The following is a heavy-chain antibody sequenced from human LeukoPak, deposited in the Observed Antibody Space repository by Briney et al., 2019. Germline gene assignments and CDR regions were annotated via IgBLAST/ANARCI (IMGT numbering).Heavy chain of an antibody. CDR1: GGSFSGYY. J-gene: IGHJ5*02. D-gene: IGHD3-16*01. Sequence: SETLSLTCAVYGGSFSGYYWSWIRQPPGKGLEWIGEINHSGSTNYNPSLKSRVTISVDTSKNQFSLKLSSVTAADTAVYYCARGSLGWANWFDPWGQGTLVTVSS. CDR2: INHSGST. V-gene: IGHV4-34*01. CDR3: ARGSLGWANWFDP.